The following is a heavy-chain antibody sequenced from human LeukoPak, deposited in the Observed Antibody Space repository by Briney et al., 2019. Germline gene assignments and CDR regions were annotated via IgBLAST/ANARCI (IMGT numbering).Heavy chain of an antibody. J-gene: IGHJ4*02. CDR1: GFTFSSYG. Sequence: GGSLRLSCAASGFTFSSYGMHWVRQAPGKGLEWVAVKWYDGSNKYYADSVKGRFTISRDNSKNTLYLQMNSLRAEDTAVYYCAKDGAASGKYQLLSSFDYWGQGTLVTVSS. V-gene: IGHV3-33*06. CDR2: KWYDGSNK. D-gene: IGHD2-2*01. CDR3: AKDGAASGKYQLLSSFDY.